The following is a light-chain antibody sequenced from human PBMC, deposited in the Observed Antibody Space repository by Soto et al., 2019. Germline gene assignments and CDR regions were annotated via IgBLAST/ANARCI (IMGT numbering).Light chain of an antibody. CDR2: DSD. CDR3: GAWDGSPSVVL. CDR1: SANIGSNY. J-gene: IGLJ2*01. Sequence: QSALTQPPSVSAAPGQKVTISCSGSSANIGSNYVSWYQQLPGTAPKLVIYDSDRRPSEIPDRFSGSKSGTSATLDITGLQTGDEADYYCGAWDGSPSVVLFGGGTKLTVL. V-gene: IGLV1-51*01.